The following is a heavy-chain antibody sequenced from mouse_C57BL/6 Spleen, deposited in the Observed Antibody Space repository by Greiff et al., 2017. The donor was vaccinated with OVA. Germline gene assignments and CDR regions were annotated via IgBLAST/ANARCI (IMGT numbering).Heavy chain of an antibody. Sequence: EVKVEESGEGLVKPGGSLKLSCAASGFTFSSYAMSWVRQTPEKRLEWVAYISSGGDYIYYADTVKGRFTISRDNARNTLYLQMSSLKSEDTAMYYCTREEVYYYGSSPAWFAYWGQGTLVTVSA. D-gene: IGHD1-1*01. CDR2: ISSGGDYI. CDR1: GFTFSSYA. CDR3: TREEVYYYGSSPAWFAY. V-gene: IGHV5-9-1*02. J-gene: IGHJ3*01.